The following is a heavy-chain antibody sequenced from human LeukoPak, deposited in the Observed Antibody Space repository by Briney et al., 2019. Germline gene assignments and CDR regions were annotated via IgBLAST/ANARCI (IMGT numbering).Heavy chain of an antibody. D-gene: IGHD7-27*01. CDR3: ARSELGYNYHYMDV. Sequence: GGSLRLSCAASEFSVGSNYMTWVRQAPGKGLEWVSLIYSGGSTYYADSVKGRFTISRDNAKNSLYLQMNSLRAEDTAVYYCARSELGYNYHYMDVWGKGTTVTVSS. CDR1: EFSVGSNY. V-gene: IGHV3-66*01. CDR2: IYSGGST. J-gene: IGHJ6*03.